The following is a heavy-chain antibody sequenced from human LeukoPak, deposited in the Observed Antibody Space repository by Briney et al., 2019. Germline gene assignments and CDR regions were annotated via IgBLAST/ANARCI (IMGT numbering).Heavy chain of an antibody. J-gene: IGHJ5*02. D-gene: IGHD3-10*01. V-gene: IGHV4-34*01. CDR3: AKSLYGSGSYYNWFDP. CDR2: INHSRST. CDR1: GGSFSGYY. Sequence: SETLSLTCAVYGGSFSGYYWSWIRQPPGKGLEWIGEINHSRSTNYNPSLKSRVTISLDTSKNQFSLKLSSVTAADTAVYYCAKSLYGSGSYYNWFDPWGQGTLVTASS.